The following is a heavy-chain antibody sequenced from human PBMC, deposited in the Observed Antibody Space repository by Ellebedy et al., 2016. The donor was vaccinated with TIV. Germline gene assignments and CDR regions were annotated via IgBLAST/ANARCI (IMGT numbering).Heavy chain of an antibody. CDR1: GFTFIYYS. CDR2: ISSDSSKI. D-gene: IGHD4-23*01. V-gene: IGHV3-48*04. CDR3: AGKAPQFQFDY. Sequence: GESLKISCAASGFTFIYYSMNWVRQAPGKGLEWISYISSDSSKIVYADSVKGRFTVSRDNARNSLFLQMNSLRVEDTAVYYCAGKAPQFQFDYWGQGTLVSLSS. J-gene: IGHJ4*02.